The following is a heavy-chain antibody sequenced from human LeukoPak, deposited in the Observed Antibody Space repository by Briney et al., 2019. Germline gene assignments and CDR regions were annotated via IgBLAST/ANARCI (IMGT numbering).Heavy chain of an antibody. CDR2: IIPIFGTA. J-gene: IGHJ4*02. D-gene: IGHD5-12*01. V-gene: IGHV1-69*05. Sequence: SVKVSCKASGGTFSSYTISWVRQAPGQGLEWMGGIIPIFGTANYAQKFQGRVTITTDESTSTAYMELSSLRSEDTAVYYCAREYSGYDWSLDYWGQGTLVTVSS. CDR1: GGTFSSYT. CDR3: AREYSGYDWSLDY.